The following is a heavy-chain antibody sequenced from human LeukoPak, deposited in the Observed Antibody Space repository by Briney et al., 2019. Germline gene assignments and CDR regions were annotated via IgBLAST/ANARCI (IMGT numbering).Heavy chain of an antibody. Sequence: GGSLRLSCTASGFTFSSYTMSWVRQAPGKGLKWVSTITTGGPNTYYADSVRGRSTVSRDDSKNTLYLQMNSLRAEDTAVYYCAKDGGLWVSAHWGDSWGRGTLVTVSS. CDR2: ITTGGPNT. CDR3: AKDGGLWVSAHWGDS. CDR1: GFTFSSYT. V-gene: IGHV3-23*01. J-gene: IGHJ4*02. D-gene: IGHD7-27*01.